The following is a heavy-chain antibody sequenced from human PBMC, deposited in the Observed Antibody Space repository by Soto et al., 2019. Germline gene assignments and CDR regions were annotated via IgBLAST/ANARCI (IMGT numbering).Heavy chain of an antibody. CDR2: ISAYNGNT. CDR1: GYTFTSYG. D-gene: IGHD3-22*01. J-gene: IGHJ4*02. CDR3: ARAGNYYDSSGYYYGFDY. Sequence: ASVKVSCKASGYTFTSYGISWVRQAPGQGLEWLGWISAYNGNTNYAQKLQGRVTMTTDTSTSTAYMELRSLRSDDTAVYYCARAGNYYDSSGYYYGFDYWGQGTLVTVSS. V-gene: IGHV1-18*04.